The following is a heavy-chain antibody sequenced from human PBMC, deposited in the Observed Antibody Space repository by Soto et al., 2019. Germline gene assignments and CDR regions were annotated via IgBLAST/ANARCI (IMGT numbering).Heavy chain of an antibody. V-gene: IGHV3-7*03. Sequence: PGGSLRLSCEASGFALSPYWMSWVRQAAGNGLEWVASINQGGSVKHYVDSVRGRFTISRDNAKNSLFLQMNSLSAEDTAVYFCARLTEAVTTFVYWGQGTPVTVSS. CDR2: INQGGSVK. CDR1: GFALSPYW. D-gene: IGHD1-1*01. CDR3: ARLTEAVTTFVY. J-gene: IGHJ4*02.